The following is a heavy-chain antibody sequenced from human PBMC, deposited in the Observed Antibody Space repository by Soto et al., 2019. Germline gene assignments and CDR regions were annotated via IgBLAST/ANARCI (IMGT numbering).Heavy chain of an antibody. D-gene: IGHD1-1*01. CDR2: ISNDGSII. CDR1: GFIFSNYW. Sequence: PGGSLRLSCEASGFIFSNYWMHWVRQTPGTGLVWVSRISNDGSIINYADSVKGRFTISRDNAKNTLYLQMNSLRAEDTAVYYCAKDLTWNQADYWGQGALVTVSS. V-gene: IGHV3-74*01. CDR3: AKDLTWNQADY. J-gene: IGHJ4*02.